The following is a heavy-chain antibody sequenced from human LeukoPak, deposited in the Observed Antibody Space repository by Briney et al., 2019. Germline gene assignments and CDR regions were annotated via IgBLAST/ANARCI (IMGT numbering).Heavy chain of an antibody. CDR3: AREKLWGDAFDI. D-gene: IGHD2-21*01. J-gene: IGHJ3*02. CDR1: GGSISSYY. Sequence: NPSETLSLTCTVSGGSISSYYWSWIRQPPGKGLEWIGYTYYSGSTNYNPSLKSRVTISVDTSKNQFSLKLSSVTAADTAVYYCAREKLWGDAFDIWGQGTMVTVSS. V-gene: IGHV4-59*01. CDR2: TYYSGST.